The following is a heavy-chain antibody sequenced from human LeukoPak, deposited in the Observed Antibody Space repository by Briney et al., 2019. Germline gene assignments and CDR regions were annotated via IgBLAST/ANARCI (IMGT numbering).Heavy chain of an antibody. D-gene: IGHD6-13*01. Sequence: GGSLRLSCASSGFSFSTYWMSWVRQTPEKGLEFVANIDQGGSVRNYMDSLKGRCTISRDNAKKSLYLEINSLRADDTAVYYCARDPESSSFDLWGRGALVTVSS. CDR1: GFSFSTYW. V-gene: IGHV3-7*01. J-gene: IGHJ4*02. CDR3: ARDPESSSFDL. CDR2: IDQGGSVR.